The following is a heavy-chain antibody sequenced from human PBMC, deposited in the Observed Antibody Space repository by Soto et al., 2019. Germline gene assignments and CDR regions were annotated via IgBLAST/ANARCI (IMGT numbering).Heavy chain of an antibody. CDR1: GYTFTGYY. V-gene: IGHV1-2*04. CDR3: ARDRGDYYDSSGYYLDAFDI. Sequence: AASVKVSCKASGYTFTGYYMHWVRQAPGQGLEWMGWINPNSGGTNYAQKFQGWVTMTRDTSISTAYMELSRLRSDDTAVYYCARDRGDYYDSSGYYLDAFDIWGQGTMVTVSS. CDR2: INPNSGGT. D-gene: IGHD3-22*01. J-gene: IGHJ3*02.